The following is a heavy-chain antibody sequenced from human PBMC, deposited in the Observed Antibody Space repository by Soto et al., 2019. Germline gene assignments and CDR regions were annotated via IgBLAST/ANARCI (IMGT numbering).Heavy chain of an antibody. D-gene: IGHD2-21*01. CDR3: ARARRIAGGGGFDP. J-gene: IGHJ5*02. CDR2: MNPNSGNT. CDR1: GYTFTSYD. Sequence: QVQLVQSGAEGKKPGASVKVSCKASGYTFTSYDVNWVRQATGQGLEWMGWMNPNSGNTGYAQKFQGRVTMTRNTSISTAYMELSSLRSEDTAVYYCARARRIAGGGGFDPWGQGTLVTVSS. V-gene: IGHV1-8*01.